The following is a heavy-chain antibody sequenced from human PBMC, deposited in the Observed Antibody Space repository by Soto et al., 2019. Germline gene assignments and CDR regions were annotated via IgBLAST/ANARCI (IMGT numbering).Heavy chain of an antibody. CDR2: ISYDGSNK. J-gene: IGHJ6*02. Sequence: QVQLVESGGGVVQPGTSLRLSCADPTLTFPNYAFHWVRRAPGKGLELVALISYDGSNKYYRDSVKGRFTISRDNSKYTLYLQMNSLRGDDRGVYYCARGRDSDDWGQGTTVTVSS. V-gene: IGHV3-30*10. CDR3: ARGRDSDD. CDR1: TLTFPNYA.